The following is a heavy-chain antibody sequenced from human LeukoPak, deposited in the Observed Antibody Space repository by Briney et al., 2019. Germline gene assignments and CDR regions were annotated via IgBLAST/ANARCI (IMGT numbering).Heavy chain of an antibody. CDR1: GVSISSYY. Sequence: SETLSLTCTVSGVSISSYYWGWIRQPPGKGLEWIGSIYYSGSTYYNPSLKSRVTISVDTSKNQFSLKLSSVTAADTAVYYCARDRRGIAAAGTETKLGYWGQGTLVTVSS. CDR3: ARDRRGIAAAGTETKLGY. CDR2: IYYSGST. D-gene: IGHD6-13*01. V-gene: IGHV4-39*07. J-gene: IGHJ4*02.